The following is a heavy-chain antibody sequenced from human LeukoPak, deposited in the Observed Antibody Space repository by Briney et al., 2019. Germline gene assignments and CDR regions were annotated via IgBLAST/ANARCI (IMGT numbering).Heavy chain of an antibody. CDR2: ISAYNGNT. CDR3: ARDPALRFLEWLSPSYYYYGMDV. Sequence: GSSVKVSCKASGGTFSSYGISWVRQAPGQGLEWMGWISAYNGNTNYAQKLQGRVTMTTDTSTSTAYMELRSLRSDDTAAYYCARDPALRFLEWLSPSYYYYGMDVWGQGTTVTVSS. V-gene: IGHV1-18*01. D-gene: IGHD3-3*01. CDR1: GGTFSSYG. J-gene: IGHJ6*02.